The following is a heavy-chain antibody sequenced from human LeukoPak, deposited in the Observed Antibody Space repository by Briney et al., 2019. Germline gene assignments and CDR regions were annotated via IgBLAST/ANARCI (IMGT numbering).Heavy chain of an antibody. D-gene: IGHD3-10*01. Sequence: SQTLSLTCTVSGGSISSGSYYWSWIRQPAGKGLEWIGRIYTSGSTNYNPSLKSRVTMSVDTSKDQFSLKLSSVTAADTAVYYCARDVRYGSGSYYLDYWGQGTLVTVSS. CDR3: ARDVRYGSGSYYLDY. J-gene: IGHJ4*02. CDR2: IYTSGST. V-gene: IGHV4-61*02. CDR1: GGSISSGSYY.